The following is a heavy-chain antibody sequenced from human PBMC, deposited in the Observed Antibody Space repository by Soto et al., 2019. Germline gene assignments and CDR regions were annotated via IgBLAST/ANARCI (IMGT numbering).Heavy chain of an antibody. Sequence: ASVKVSCKASGYTFTIYAMHWVRQSPVQRRDWMGWINAGNGNTKYSQKFQGRVTITRDTSASTAYMELSSLRSEDTAVYYCAIITTYYDSSGYLSGGYAFDIWGQGTMVTVSS. V-gene: IGHV1-3*01. CDR1: GYTFTIYA. J-gene: IGHJ3*02. D-gene: IGHD3-22*01. CDR2: INAGNGNT. CDR3: AIITTYYDSSGYLSGGYAFDI.